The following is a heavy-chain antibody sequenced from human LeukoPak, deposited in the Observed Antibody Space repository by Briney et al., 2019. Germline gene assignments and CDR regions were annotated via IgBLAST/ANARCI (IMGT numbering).Heavy chain of an antibody. Sequence: GGSLRLSCAASGFTFSSYGMHWVRQAPGKGLEWVAVIPYDGSNKYYTDSVKGRFTISRDNSKNTLYLQMNSLRAEDTAVYYCAKAAEETWLRNYFDYWGQGTLVTVSS. CDR2: IPYDGSNK. D-gene: IGHD5-24*01. J-gene: IGHJ4*02. CDR3: AKAAEETWLRNYFDY. CDR1: GFTFSSYG. V-gene: IGHV3-30*18.